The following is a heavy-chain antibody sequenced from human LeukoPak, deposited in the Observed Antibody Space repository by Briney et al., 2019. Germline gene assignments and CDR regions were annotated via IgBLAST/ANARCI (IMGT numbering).Heavy chain of an antibody. V-gene: IGHV3-48*04. Sequence: GALRLSCAASGFTFSSYSMNWVRQAPGKGLEWVSYISSSSSTIYYADSVKGRFTISRDNAKNSLYLQMNSLRAEDTAVYYCARDLGNYYDTRGDYWGQGTLVTVSS. CDR1: GFTFSSYS. J-gene: IGHJ4*02. CDR2: ISSSSSTI. D-gene: IGHD3-22*01. CDR3: ARDLGNYYDTRGDY.